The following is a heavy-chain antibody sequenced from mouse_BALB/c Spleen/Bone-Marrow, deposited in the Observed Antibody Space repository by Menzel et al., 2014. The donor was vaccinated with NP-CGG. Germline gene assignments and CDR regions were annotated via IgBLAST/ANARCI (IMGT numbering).Heavy chain of an antibody. Sequence: QVHVKQSGAELVRPGASVKLSCKASGYTFTSYWMNWVKRRPLQGLEWIGRIDPYDSETHYNQKFKDKAILTVGKSSSTAYMQLSSLTSEDSAVYYCARGRDYDVFSYWGQGTLVTVSA. CDR2: IDPYDSET. J-gene: IGHJ3*01. V-gene: IGHV1-52*01. CDR3: ARGRDYDVFSY. CDR1: GYTFTSYW. D-gene: IGHD2-4*01.